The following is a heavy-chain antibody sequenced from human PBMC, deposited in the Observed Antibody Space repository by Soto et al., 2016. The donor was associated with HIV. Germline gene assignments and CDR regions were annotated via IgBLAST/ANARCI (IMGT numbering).Heavy chain of an antibody. J-gene: IGHJ4*02. CDR2: MWSHGRRT. Sequence: VQLVESGGGVVQPGRSLRLSCAASKFTFNNYGMHWVRQSPGKGLEWVAVMWSHGRRTYYANSVKGRFTISRDNSKNTLYLQMNSLRAEDTALYYCARDGYGDYGVLDYWGQGTLVTVSS. CDR3: ARDGYGDYGVLDY. D-gene: IGHD4-17*01. CDR1: KFTFNNYG. V-gene: IGHV3-33*01.